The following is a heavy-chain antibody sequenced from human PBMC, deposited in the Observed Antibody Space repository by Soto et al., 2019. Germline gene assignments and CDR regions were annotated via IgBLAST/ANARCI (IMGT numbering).Heavy chain of an antibody. V-gene: IGHV3-23*01. CDR3: AKADGQQWLIPHLDN. Sequence: EVQLLESGGGVVQPGGSLRLSCVASGFNFKKFAMAWVRQAAGEGLEWVSGISCCGGSASYADSVKGRFSIARDDSKNTVSLQLNSLRVEDTAQYYCAKADGQQWLIPHLDNWGQGPLVTVS. D-gene: IGHD6-19*01. CDR2: ISCCGGSA. J-gene: IGHJ4*02. CDR1: GFNFKKFA.